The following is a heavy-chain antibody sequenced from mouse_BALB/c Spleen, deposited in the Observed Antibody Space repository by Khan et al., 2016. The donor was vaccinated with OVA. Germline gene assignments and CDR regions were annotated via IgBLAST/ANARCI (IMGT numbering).Heavy chain of an antibody. CDR2: IYYRGNI. V-gene: IGHV3-1*02. D-gene: IGHD2-1*01. CDR1: GYSITSGYS. Sequence: EVQLQESGPDLVKPSQSLSLTCTVTGYSITSGYSWHWIRQFPGNKLEWMGYIYYRGNINYNPSHKSRISITRDTSKNQLFLQLNSVTTEDTATYYWARDGNYMDYWGQGTSVTVSS. CDR3: ARDGNYMDY. J-gene: IGHJ4*01.